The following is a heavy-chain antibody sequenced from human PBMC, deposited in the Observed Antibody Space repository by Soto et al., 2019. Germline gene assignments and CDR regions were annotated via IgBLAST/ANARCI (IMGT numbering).Heavy chain of an antibody. D-gene: IGHD3-10*01. V-gene: IGHV3-30*18. CDR1: GFNFSSYG. CDR2: ISYDGSNK. J-gene: IGHJ4*02. Sequence: GGPLRLSCAASGFNFSSYGMHWVRQAPGKGLEWVAVISYDGSNKYYADSVKGRFTISRDNSKNTLYLQMNSLRAEDTAVYYCAKVLPPQALLWFGELLTDYWGQGTLVTSPQ. CDR3: AKVLPPQALLWFGELLTDY.